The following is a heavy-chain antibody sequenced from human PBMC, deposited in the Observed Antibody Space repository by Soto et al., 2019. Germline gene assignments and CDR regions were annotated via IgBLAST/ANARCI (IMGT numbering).Heavy chain of an antibody. D-gene: IGHD3-10*01. CDR2: IKQDGSEK. Sequence: EVQLVESGGGLVQPGGSLRLPCAASEFTFIGSWMKWVRQAPGRGLAWVATIKQDGSEKYYVDSAKGRFTISRDTAKNSLYLQMNSLRAEDTAVYYCATTGGYWGQGTLVTVSS. J-gene: IGHJ4*02. CDR1: EFTFIGSW. V-gene: IGHV3-7*05. CDR3: ATTGGY.